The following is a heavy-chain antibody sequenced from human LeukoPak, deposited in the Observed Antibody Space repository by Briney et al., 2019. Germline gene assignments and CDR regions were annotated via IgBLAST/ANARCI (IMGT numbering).Heavy chain of an antibody. Sequence: GGSLRLSCAASGFTFNEFWMHWVRQAPGKGLMWVSRIHKDGLHTWYADSMRGRFTISRDNAENTVYLQLNSLRVEDTAVYYCARESEAAGTYHLDHWGQGNLVTVSS. CDR3: ARESEAAGTYHLDH. V-gene: IGHV3-74*01. D-gene: IGHD6-25*01. CDR1: GFTFNEFW. CDR2: IHKDGLHT. J-gene: IGHJ4*02.